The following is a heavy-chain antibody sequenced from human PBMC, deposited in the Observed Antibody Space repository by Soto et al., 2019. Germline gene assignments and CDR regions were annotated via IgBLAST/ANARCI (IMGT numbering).Heavy chain of an antibody. CDR1: GGSISPYY. Sequence: SETLSLTCTVSGGSISPYYWSWIRQPPGKGLEWVGYIYYAGTTSYNPSLKSRVTISLETSKSQFSLRLSSVTAADTAVYYCARLRKYFQSPHPWGPGNLVTVSS. J-gene: IGHJ5*02. D-gene: IGHD3-9*01. V-gene: IGHV4-59*08. CDR2: IYYAGTT. CDR3: ARLRKYFQSPHP.